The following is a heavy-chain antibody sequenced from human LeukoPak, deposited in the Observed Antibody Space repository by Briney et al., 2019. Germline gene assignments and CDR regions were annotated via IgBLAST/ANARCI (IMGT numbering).Heavy chain of an antibody. D-gene: IGHD5/OR15-5a*01. CDR2: IKRKTDGGTT. CDR3: TSTLVL. J-gene: IGHJ4*02. Sequence: PGGSLRLSCAASGFTFSSYGMHWVRQAPGKGLEWVGRIKRKTDGGTTDYAAPVKGRFTISRDDSKNTLYLQMNSLKTEDTAVYYCTSTLVLRGQGTLVTVSS. CDR1: GFTFSSYG. V-gene: IGHV3-15*01.